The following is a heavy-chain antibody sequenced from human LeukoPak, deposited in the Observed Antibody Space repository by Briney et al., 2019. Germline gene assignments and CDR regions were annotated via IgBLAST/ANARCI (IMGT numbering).Heavy chain of an antibody. J-gene: IGHJ4*02. D-gene: IGHD6-13*01. Sequence: GGSLRLSCAASGFTFSSYEMNWVRQAPGKGLEWVSYISNSSSTIYYADSVKGRFTISRDNAKNSLYLQMNSLRAEDTAVYYCARDSSSSWFPLDYWGQGTLVTVSS. CDR1: GFTFSSYE. CDR2: ISNSSSTI. V-gene: IGHV3-48*01. CDR3: ARDSSSSWFPLDY.